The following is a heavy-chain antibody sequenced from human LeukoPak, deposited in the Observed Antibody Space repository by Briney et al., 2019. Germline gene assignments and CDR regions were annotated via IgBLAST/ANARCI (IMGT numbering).Heavy chain of an antibody. J-gene: IGHJ4*02. D-gene: IGHD3-22*01. CDR2: IRYEGSNK. Sequence: GSLKLSFAASGFTLSNHCKPWVRQAPGKGLGLVAFIRYEGSNKYYADSVKGRFTISRDNSKNTLYLQMNSLRAEDTAVYYCAKDGSRDYYDSSGTYFDYWGQGTLVTVSS. V-gene: IGHV3-30*02. CDR3: AKDGSRDYYDSSGTYFDY. CDR1: GFTLSNHC.